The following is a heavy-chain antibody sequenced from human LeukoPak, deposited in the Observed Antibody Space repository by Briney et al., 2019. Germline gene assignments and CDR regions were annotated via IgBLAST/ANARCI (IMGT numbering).Heavy chain of an antibody. Sequence: PSETLSLTCTVSGGFISSCYWSWLRQPPGKGLEWLGYIYYSGSNNYNTSLKSRVTISVDTSKNQFSLKLSSVTAADTAVYYCASGIAVAGDFGYWGQGTLVTVSS. CDR1: GGFISSCY. J-gene: IGHJ4*02. V-gene: IGHV4-59*01. CDR2: IYYSGSN. CDR3: ASGIAVAGDFGY. D-gene: IGHD6-19*01.